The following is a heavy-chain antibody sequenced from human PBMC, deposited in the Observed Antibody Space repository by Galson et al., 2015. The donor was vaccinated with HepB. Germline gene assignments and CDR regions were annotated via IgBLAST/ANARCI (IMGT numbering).Heavy chain of an antibody. CDR2: INPSGGST. D-gene: IGHD2-2*01. J-gene: IGHJ6*02. CDR1: GYTFTSYY. V-gene: IGHV1-46*03. Sequence: SVKVSCKASGYTFTSYYMHWVRQAPGQGLEWMGIINPSGGSTSYAQKFQGRVTMTRDTSTSTVYMELSSLRSEDTAVYYCASVGYCSSTSCYVVFGYYGMDVWGQGTTVPVSS. CDR3: ASVGYCSSTSCYVVFGYYGMDV.